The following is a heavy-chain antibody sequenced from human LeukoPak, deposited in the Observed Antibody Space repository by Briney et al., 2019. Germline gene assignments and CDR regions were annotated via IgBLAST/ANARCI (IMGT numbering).Heavy chain of an antibody. D-gene: IGHD3-10*01. CDR1: GYTFTGYY. CDR3: ASGFRGLTGNLYYYGMDV. Sequence: ASVKVSCKASGYTFTGYYMHWVRQAPGQGLEWMGWINPNSGGTNYAQKFQGRVTMTRDTSISTAYMELSRLRSDDTAVYYCASGFRGLTGNLYYYGMDVWGQGTTVTVSS. V-gene: IGHV1-2*02. CDR2: INPNSGGT. J-gene: IGHJ6*02.